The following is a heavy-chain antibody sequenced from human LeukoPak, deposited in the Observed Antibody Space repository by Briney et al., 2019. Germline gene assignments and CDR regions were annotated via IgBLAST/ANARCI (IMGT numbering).Heavy chain of an antibody. CDR3: ARHLSLRYFEY. CDR2: IYHSGST. Sequence: PSQTLSLTCAVSGGSIISGGYSWSWIRQPPGKGLEWIGYIYHSGSTYYNPSPKSRVTISVDTSKNQFSLKLSSVTAADTAVYHCARHLSLRYFEYWGQGTLVTVSS. CDR1: GGSIISGGYS. V-gene: IGHV4-30-2*03. J-gene: IGHJ4*02. D-gene: IGHD3-9*01.